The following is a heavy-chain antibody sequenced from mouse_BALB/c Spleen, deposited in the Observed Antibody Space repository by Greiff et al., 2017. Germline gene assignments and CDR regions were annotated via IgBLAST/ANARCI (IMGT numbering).Heavy chain of an antibody. CDR3: ARDSRHYYGSSFLAY. Sequence: QVQLKESGPGLVAPSQSLSITCTVSGFSLTSYGVHWVRQPPGKGLEWLGVIWAGGSTNYNSALMSRLSISKDNSKSQVFLKMNSLQTDDTAMYYCARDSRHYYGSSFLAYWGQGTLVTVSA. CDR2: IWAGGST. V-gene: IGHV2-9*02. D-gene: IGHD1-1*01. J-gene: IGHJ3*01. CDR1: GFSLTSYG.